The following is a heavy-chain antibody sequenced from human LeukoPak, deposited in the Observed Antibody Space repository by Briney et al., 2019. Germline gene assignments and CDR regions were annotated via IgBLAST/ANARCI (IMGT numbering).Heavy chain of an antibody. CDR3: ARRTGYSSGWYGGEFDY. J-gene: IGHJ4*02. Sequence: SETLSLTCAVSGYSISSGYYWGWIRPPPGKGLEWIGSIYHSGSTYYNPSLKSRVTISVDTSKNQFSLKLSSVTAADTAVYYCARRTGYSSGWYGGEFDYWGQGTLVTVSS. V-gene: IGHV4-38-2*01. D-gene: IGHD6-19*01. CDR1: GYSISSGYY. CDR2: IYHSGST.